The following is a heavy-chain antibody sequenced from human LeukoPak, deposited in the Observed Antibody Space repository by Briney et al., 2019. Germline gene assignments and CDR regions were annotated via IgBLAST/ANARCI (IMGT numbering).Heavy chain of an antibody. CDR1: GYTFTGYY. V-gene: IGHV1-2*02. D-gene: IGHD3-22*01. J-gene: IGHJ4*02. CDR3: ARTYYYDSSGPVTDY. CDR2: INPNSGAT. Sequence: ASVKVSCKASGYTFTGYYMHWVRQAPGQGLEWMGWINPNSGATNYAQKFQGRVTMTRDTSISTAYMELSRLRSDDTAVYYCARTYYYDSSGPVTDYWGQGTLVTVSS.